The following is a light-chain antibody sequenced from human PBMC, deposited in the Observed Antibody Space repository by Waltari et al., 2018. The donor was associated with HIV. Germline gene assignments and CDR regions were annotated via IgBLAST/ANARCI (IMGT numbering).Light chain of an antibody. CDR1: NSDVGGYNY. CDR3: SSFANNNTPVL. CDR2: DVP. V-gene: IGLV2-14*03. J-gene: IGLJ2*01. Sequence: QSALTQPASVSGSPGQSITISCTGTNSDVGGYNYVSWYQQHPGKAPKCSIYDVPKLPYGISNRFSGSKSGTTASRTISGLQAEDEADYFCSSFANNNTPVLFGGGTKLTVL.